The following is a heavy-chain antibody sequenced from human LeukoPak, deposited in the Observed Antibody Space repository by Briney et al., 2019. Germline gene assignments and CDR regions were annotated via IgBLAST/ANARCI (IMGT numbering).Heavy chain of an antibody. CDR2: ISWDGGGT. CDR3: AKDMAAYYYASGNIDY. J-gene: IGHJ4*02. CDR1: GFTFDDYA. D-gene: IGHD3-10*01. Sequence: GGSLRLSCAASGFTFDDYAMHWVRQAPGKGLEWVSLISWDGGGTYYADTVKGRFTISRDNSKNSLYLQMNSLRAEDTALYYCAKDMAAYYYASGNIDYWGQGTLVTVSS. V-gene: IGHV3-43D*03.